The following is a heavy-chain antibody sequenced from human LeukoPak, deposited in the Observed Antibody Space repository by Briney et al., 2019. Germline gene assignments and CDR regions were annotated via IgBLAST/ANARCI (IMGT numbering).Heavy chain of an antibody. CDR3: AKERRHFYRESTGFYPTGFYVDN. V-gene: IGHV4-4*07. CDR1: SDSISGYS. D-gene: IGHD3-9*01. J-gene: IGHJ4*02. Sequence: SETLSLTCTVSSDSISGYSWNWIRQPAGKGLEWIGRMDTGGNTNFIPSLKSRLTMSADTSKTQLSLKLTSVTAADTAVYYCAKERRHFYRESTGFYPTGFYVDNWGRGILVTVSS. CDR2: MDTGGNT.